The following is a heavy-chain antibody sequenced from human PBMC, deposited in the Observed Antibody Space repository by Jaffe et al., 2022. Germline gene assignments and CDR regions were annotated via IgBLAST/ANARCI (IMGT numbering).Heavy chain of an antibody. J-gene: IGHJ4*02. CDR1: GFTLSYYE. CDR3: ARDGVIGTTNFDY. CDR2: ISSSGTI. V-gene: IGHV3-48*03. Sequence: EVQLVESGGGLVQPGGSLRLSCAASGFTLSYYEMNWVRQAPGKGLEWVSYISSSGTIYYADSVKGRFTISRDNAKNSLYLQMNSLRAEDTAVYYCARDGVIGTTNFDYWGQGTLVTVSS. D-gene: IGHD3-3*01.